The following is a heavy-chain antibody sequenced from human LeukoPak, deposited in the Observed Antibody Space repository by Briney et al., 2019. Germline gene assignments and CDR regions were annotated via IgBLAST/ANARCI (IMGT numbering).Heavy chain of an antibody. V-gene: IGHV3-23*01. CDR3: AQNQWEFPA. Sequence: GGSLRLSCAASGFTFSNYAVSWVRQAPGKGLEWVSGVSDSGRSAYYADSVQGRFIISRDNSKNTLYLQMNSLRVEDTAAYFCAQNQWEFPAWGQGTLVTVSS. J-gene: IGHJ5*02. CDR1: GFTFSNYA. D-gene: IGHD1-26*01. CDR2: VSDSGRSA.